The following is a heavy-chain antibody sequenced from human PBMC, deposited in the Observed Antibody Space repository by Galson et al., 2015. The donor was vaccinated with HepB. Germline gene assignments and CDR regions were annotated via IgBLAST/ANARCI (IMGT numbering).Heavy chain of an antibody. J-gene: IGHJ3*02. CDR3: ARPTYYDFWSGYYMEDAFDI. Sequence: QSGAEVKKPGESLKISCKGSGYSFTSYWIGWVRQMSGKGLEWMGIIYPGDSDTRYSPSSQGQVTISADKSISTAYLQWSSLKASDTAMYYCARPTYYDFWSGYYMEDAFDIWGQGTMVTVSS. D-gene: IGHD3-3*01. CDR2: IYPGDSDT. CDR1: GYSFTSYW. V-gene: IGHV5-51*03.